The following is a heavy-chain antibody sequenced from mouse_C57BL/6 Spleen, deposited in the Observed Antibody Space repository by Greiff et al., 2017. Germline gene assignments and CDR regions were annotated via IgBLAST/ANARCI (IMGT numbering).Heavy chain of an antibody. CDR1: GYTFTSYW. CDR3: ARSPYYYGSSSFFDY. D-gene: IGHD1-1*01. CDR2: IYPGSGST. V-gene: IGHV1-55*01. Sequence: QVQLKQPGAELVKPGASVKMSCKASGYTFTSYWITWVKQRPGQGLEWIGDIYPGSGSTNYNEKFKSKATLTVDTSSSTAYMQLSSLTSEDSAVYYCARSPYYYGSSSFFDYWGQGTTLTVSS. J-gene: IGHJ2*01.